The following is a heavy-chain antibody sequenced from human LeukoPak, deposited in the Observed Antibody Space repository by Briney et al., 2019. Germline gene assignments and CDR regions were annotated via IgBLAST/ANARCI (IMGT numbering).Heavy chain of an antibody. CDR3: ARDRRYSGSYIDY. D-gene: IGHD1-26*01. V-gene: IGHV3-30*04. Sequence: GGSLRLSCAASGFTFSNYAMHWVRQAPGKGLEWVAVISYGGSNKYYADSVKGRFTISRDNSKNTLYLQMNSLRAEDTAVYYCARDRRYSGSYIDYWGQGTLVTVSS. CDR2: ISYGGSNK. J-gene: IGHJ4*02. CDR1: GFTFSNYA.